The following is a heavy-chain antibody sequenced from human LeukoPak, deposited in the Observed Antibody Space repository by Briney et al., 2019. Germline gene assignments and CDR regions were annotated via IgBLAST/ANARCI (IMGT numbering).Heavy chain of an antibody. V-gene: IGHV3-21*01. CDR2: ISSSSSYI. CDR3: ARELFPSAAAGLFDY. D-gene: IGHD6-13*01. CDR1: GFTFSGYS. Sequence: GGSLRLSCAASGFTFSGYSMNWVRQAPGKGLEWVSSISSSSSYIYYADSVKGRFTISRDNAKNSLYLQMNSLRAEDTAVYYCARELFPSAAAGLFDYWGQGTLVTVSS. J-gene: IGHJ4*02.